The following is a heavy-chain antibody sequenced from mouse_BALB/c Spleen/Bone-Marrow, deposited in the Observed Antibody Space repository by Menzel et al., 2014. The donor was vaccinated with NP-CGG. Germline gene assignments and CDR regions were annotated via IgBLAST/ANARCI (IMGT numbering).Heavy chain of an antibody. J-gene: IGHJ1*01. CDR2: INSDGGST. Sequence: VQLKQSGGGLVQPGESLKLSCESTEYEFPSHDMSWVRKTPEKRLELVAAINSDGGSTYYPDTMERRFIISRDNTKKTLYLQMSSLRSEDTALYYCARSSTMYWYFDVWGAGTTVTVSS. D-gene: IGHD2-1*01. V-gene: IGHV5-2*01. CDR3: ARSSTMYWYFDV. CDR1: EYEFPSHD.